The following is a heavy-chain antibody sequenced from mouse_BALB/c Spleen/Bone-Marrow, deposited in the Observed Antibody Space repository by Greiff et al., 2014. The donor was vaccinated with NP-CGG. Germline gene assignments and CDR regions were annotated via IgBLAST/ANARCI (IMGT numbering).Heavy chain of an antibody. CDR1: GFSLPSYG. Sequence: VQGVESGPGLVAPSQSLSITCTVSGFSLPSYGVHWVRQPPGKGLEWLGVIWAGGTTNYNSALMSRLSISKDNSKSQVFLKMNSLQTDDTAMYYCARGDYDYAMDYWGQGTSVTVSS. J-gene: IGHJ4*01. V-gene: IGHV2-9*02. CDR2: IWAGGTT. CDR3: ARGDYDYAMDY. D-gene: IGHD2-4*01.